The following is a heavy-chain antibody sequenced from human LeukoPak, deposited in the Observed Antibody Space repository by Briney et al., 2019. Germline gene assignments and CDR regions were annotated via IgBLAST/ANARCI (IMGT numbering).Heavy chain of an antibody. CDR3: ARDPYGDTAFDY. CDR2: IYYSGST. Sequence: SETLSLTCSVSGASISSYYWSWIRQPPGKGPEWIGYIYYSGSTNYNPSLKSRVTISVDTSKNQFSLKLSSVTAADTAVYYCARDPYGDTAFDYWGQGTLVTVSS. J-gene: IGHJ4*02. V-gene: IGHV4-59*01. CDR1: GASISSYY. D-gene: IGHD4-17*01.